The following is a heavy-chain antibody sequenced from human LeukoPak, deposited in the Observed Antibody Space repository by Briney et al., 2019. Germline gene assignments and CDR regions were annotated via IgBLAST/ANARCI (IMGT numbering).Heavy chain of an antibody. Sequence: PSGTLSLTCTVSGDSINSLDLWSWVRQPPGQGLEWIGEMYLSGTTHSNPSVKSRVTISIDKSKNQFFLNLSSVTAADTAVYYCAGLVGRYSSGLYYYYFGYWGQGTLVTVSS. CDR2: MYLSGTT. D-gene: IGHD3-22*01. V-gene: IGHV4-4*02. CDR3: AGLVGRYSSGLYYYYFGY. CDR1: GDSINSLDL. J-gene: IGHJ4*02.